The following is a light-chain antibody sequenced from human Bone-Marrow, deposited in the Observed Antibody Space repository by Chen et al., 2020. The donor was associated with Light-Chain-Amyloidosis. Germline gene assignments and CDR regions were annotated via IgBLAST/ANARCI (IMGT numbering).Light chain of an antibody. CDR1: NIGSTS. CDR2: DDS. J-gene: IGLJ3*02. V-gene: IGLV3-21*02. Sequence: TQPSSVSVAPGQTATIACWGNNIGSTSVHWYQQTPGQAPLLVVYDDSDRPSGIPERLSGSNSGNTATLTISRVEAGDEADYYCQVWDRSSDRPVFGGGTKLTVL. CDR3: QVWDRSSDRPV.